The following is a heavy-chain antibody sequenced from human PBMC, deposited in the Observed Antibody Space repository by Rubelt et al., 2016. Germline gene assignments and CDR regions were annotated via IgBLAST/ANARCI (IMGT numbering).Heavy chain of an antibody. Sequence: QVQLQESGPGLVKPSETLSLTCTVSGDSISSGYYWGWIRQPPGRGLEWIASIWHTGSTYYNPSLKSRVTISVDTSENQFSLKLGSVTAADTAMYYCARVGGYNSPFNYWGPGTLVTVSS. J-gene: IGHJ4*02. V-gene: IGHV4-38-2*02. D-gene: IGHD2/OR15-2a*01. CDR2: IWHTGST. CDR1: GDSISSGYY. CDR3: ARVGGYNSPFNY.